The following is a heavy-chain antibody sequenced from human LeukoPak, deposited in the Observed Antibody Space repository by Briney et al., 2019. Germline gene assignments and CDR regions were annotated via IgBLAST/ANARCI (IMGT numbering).Heavy chain of an antibody. V-gene: IGHV1-18*01. CDR2: TSPNNGNT. J-gene: IGHJ2*01. CDR1: VTTFTTYV. Sequence: GPQVRFSCKVPVTTFTTYVISWLGQPPDQGLDWLGWTSPNNGNTNYAQKLQGRVTMTTDTSTSIAHMELRSLRSDDTAVYYCARITMVRGVIFDWYVDLWGRGTLVTVSS. CDR3: ARITMVRGVIFDWYVDL. D-gene: IGHD3-10*01.